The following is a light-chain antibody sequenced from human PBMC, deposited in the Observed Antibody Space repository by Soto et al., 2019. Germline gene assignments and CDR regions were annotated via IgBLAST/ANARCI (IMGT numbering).Light chain of an antibody. CDR3: HQYGSSPTT. V-gene: IGKV3-20*01. CDR1: QSVSSSY. CDR2: GTS. Sequence: EIVMTQSPATLSVSPGERATLSCRASQSVSSSYLAWYQQKPGQAPRLLIYGTSSRATGIPDRFSGSGSGTDFSLTISRLEPEDFAVYYCHQYGSSPTTXGQGTKVDIK. J-gene: IGKJ1*01.